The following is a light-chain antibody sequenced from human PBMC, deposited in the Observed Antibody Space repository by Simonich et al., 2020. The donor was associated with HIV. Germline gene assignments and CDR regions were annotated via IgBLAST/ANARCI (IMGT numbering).Light chain of an antibody. CDR2: WAS. CDR1: QSVLYSSNNKNY. CDR3: QQYYGPPLT. Sequence: DIVMTQSPDSLAVSLCERATINCKSSQSVLYSSNNKNYLAWYQQKPGQPPKLLIYWASTRESGVPDRFSGSGSGTDFSLTISSLQAEDVAVYYCQQYYGPPLTFGGGTKVEIK. J-gene: IGKJ4*01. V-gene: IGKV4-1*01.